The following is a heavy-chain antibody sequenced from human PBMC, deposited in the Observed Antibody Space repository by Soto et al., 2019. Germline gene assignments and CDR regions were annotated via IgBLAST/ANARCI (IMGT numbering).Heavy chain of an antibody. CDR1: GFTFRNFV. J-gene: IGHJ4*02. Sequence: EVQLLESGGGMVQPGGSLRLSCAASGFTFRNFVMSWVRQAPGKGLEWVSAIRATGGQTLYADSVQGRFTISRDNSNNMLYLQINSLRDEDTALYFCAQDRGWGVVSPSHDYWGQGTLVTVSS. D-gene: IGHD2-21*01. CDR2: IRATGGQT. V-gene: IGHV3-23*01. CDR3: AQDRGWGVVSPSHDY.